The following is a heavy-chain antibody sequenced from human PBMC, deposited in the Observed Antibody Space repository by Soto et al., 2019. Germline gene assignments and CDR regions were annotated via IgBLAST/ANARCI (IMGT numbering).Heavy chain of an antibody. J-gene: IGHJ4*02. CDR2: IYSGGST. V-gene: IGHV3-53*01. CDR1: GCTVSSNY. Sequence: GGSLRRSCAASGCTVSSNYMSCVRQAPGKGLEWASVIYSGGSTYYADSVKGRFTISRDNSKNTLYLQMNSLRAEDTALYYCAGSSGPKGIWHCEYWGQGTLGAASS. CDR3: AGSSGPKGIWHCEY. D-gene: IGHD3-3*02.